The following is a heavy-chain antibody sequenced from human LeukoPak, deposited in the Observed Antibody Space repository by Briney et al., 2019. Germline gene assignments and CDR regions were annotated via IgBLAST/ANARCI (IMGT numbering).Heavy chain of an antibody. Sequence: ASVKVSCKASGYTFTSYGISWVRQAPGQGLEWMGWISAYNGNTNYAQKLQGRVTMTTDTSTSTAYMELRSLRSDDTAVYYCARAWFGELWLDWFDPWGQGTLVTVSS. D-gene: IGHD3-10*01. CDR3: ARAWFGELWLDWFDP. V-gene: IGHV1-18*01. CDR2: ISAYNGNT. J-gene: IGHJ5*02. CDR1: GYTFTSYG.